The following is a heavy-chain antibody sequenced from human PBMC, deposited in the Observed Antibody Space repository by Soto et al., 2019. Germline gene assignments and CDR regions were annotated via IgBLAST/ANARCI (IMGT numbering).Heavy chain of an antibody. V-gene: IGHV3-30*18. Sequence: QVQLVESGGGVVQPGRSLRLSCAASGFTFSSYGMHWVRQAPGKGLEWVAVISDDGSNKYYADSVKGRFTISRDNAKNTLYVQMNSLRAEDTAVYYCAKGIGYCSSTSCYTGLYYYYCMDVWGQGTMVTVSS. D-gene: IGHD2-2*02. CDR3: AKGIGYCSSTSCYTGLYYYYCMDV. CDR2: ISDDGSNK. CDR1: GFTFSSYG. J-gene: IGHJ6*02.